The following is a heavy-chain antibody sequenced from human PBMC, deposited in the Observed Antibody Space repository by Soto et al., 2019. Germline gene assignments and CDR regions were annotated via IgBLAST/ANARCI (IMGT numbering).Heavy chain of an antibody. Sequence: ASETLSLTCTVSGGSISSYYWSWIRQPPGKGLEWIGYIYYSGSTNYNPSLKSRVTISVDTSKNQFSLKLSSVTAADTAVYYCAGEGGGRRIAVAGTPTYYYYYGMDVWGQGTTVTVSS. D-gene: IGHD6-19*01. CDR1: GGSISSYY. V-gene: IGHV4-59*01. J-gene: IGHJ6*02. CDR3: AGEGGGRRIAVAGTPTYYYYYGMDV. CDR2: IYYSGST.